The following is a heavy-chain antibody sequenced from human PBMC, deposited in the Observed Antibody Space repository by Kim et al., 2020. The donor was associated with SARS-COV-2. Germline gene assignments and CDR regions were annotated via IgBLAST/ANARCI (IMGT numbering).Heavy chain of an antibody. Sequence: ASVKVSCKASGYTFTSYGISWVRQAPGQGLEWMGWISAYNGNTNYAQKLQGRVTMTTDTSTSTAYMELRSLRSDDTAVYYCARTIAAAGNQYFQHWGQGTLVTVSS. CDR1: GYTFTSYG. CDR3: ARTIAAAGNQYFQH. J-gene: IGHJ1*01. D-gene: IGHD6-13*01. V-gene: IGHV1-18*01. CDR2: ISAYNGNT.